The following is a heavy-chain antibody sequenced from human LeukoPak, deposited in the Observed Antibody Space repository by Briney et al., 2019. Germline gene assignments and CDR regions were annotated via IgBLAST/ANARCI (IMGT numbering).Heavy chain of an antibody. CDR1: GFTVSSNY. CDR3: ARDKVDTDMVISAFDI. D-gene: IGHD5-18*01. CDR2: IYGGGRP. Sequence: GGSQTLFCAPSGFTVSSNYMRWVRQAPGGGRGWVSVIYGGGRPQLAVLVKGRYTTPRDNTKNTLYLQMNRMRAEDTAGYYCARDKVDTDMVISAFDIWGQGTMVTVSS. J-gene: IGHJ3*02. V-gene: IGHV3-66*01.